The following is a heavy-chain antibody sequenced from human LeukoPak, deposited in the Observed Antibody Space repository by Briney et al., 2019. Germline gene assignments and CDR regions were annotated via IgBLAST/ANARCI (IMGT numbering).Heavy chain of an antibody. Sequence: GGSLQISCQGSGYRSTKYWIGWVRQMLGKGLEWMGIIYPGDSDTRYSPSFQGQVTISADKSITTAYLHWSSLKASDTAMYYCGRIYSGNYFYFDYWAQGTLVTVSS. CDR2: IYPGDSDT. CDR1: GYRSTKYW. J-gene: IGHJ4*02. V-gene: IGHV5-51*01. CDR3: GRIYSGNYFYFDY. D-gene: IGHD1-26*01.